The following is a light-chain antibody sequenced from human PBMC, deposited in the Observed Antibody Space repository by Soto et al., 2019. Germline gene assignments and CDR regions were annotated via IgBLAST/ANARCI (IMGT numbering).Light chain of an antibody. J-gene: IGLJ2*01. CDR1: SFNVGGNT. V-gene: IGLV1-44*01. CDR2: SNN. Sequence: QPVLTQPPSASGTPGQRVTISCSGSSFNVGGNTVNWYQQVTGTAPKLLITSNNQRPSGVPDRFSGSKSGTSASLAISGLQSEDEADYYCAAWDDSRNGVVFGGGTKLTVL. CDR3: AAWDDSRNGVV.